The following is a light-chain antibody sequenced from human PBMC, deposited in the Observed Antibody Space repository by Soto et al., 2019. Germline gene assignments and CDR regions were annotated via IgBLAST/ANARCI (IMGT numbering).Light chain of an antibody. CDR1: SSDVGGYNY. J-gene: IGLJ1*01. Sequence: QSALTQPPSASGSPGQSVAISCTGTSSDVGGYNYVSWYQQHPGKAPNLMIYEVNKRPSGVPDRFSGSKSGNTASLTVSGLQAEDEADYYCSSYAGSSNVFGTGTKLTVL. V-gene: IGLV2-8*01. CDR3: SSYAGSSNV. CDR2: EVN.